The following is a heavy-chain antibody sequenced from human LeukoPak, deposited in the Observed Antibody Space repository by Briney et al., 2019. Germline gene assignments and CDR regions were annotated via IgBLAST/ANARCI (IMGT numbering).Heavy chain of an antibody. CDR1: GYTFTSYG. CDR2: IIPILGIA. CDR3: ARLMTTVTTVPH. J-gene: IGHJ4*02. D-gene: IGHD4-17*01. V-gene: IGHV1-69*04. Sequence: ASVNVSCKASGYTFTSYGISWVRQAPGQGLEWMGRIIPILGIANYAEKFQGRVTITADKSTSTAYMELSSLRSEDTAVYYGARLMTTVTTVPHWGQGTLVTVSS.